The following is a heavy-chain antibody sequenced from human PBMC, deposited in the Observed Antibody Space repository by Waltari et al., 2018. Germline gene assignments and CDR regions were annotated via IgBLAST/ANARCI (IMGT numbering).Heavy chain of an antibody. CDR2: ISGYNGNT. Sequence: QVQLVQSGAEVKKPGASVEVSCKASGYTFTSYGITWVRQAPGQGLEWMAWISGYNGNTNFAREFQGRVTMTIDTSTSTAYMELRSLRSDDTAVYYCAREAFGGVIAFWGQGTLVTVSS. D-gene: IGHD3-16*02. CDR1: GYTFTSYG. V-gene: IGHV1-18*01. J-gene: IGHJ4*02. CDR3: AREAFGGVIAF.